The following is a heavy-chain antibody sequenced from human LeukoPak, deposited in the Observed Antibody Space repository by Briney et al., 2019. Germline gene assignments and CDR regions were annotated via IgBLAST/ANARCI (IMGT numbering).Heavy chain of an antibody. CDR1: RITLSNYG. D-gene: IGHD3-10*01. Sequence: GGSLRLSCAVSRITLSNYGMSWVRQAPGKGLEWVAGISGSGGRTNYADSVKGRFTISRDSPKNTLYLQMNSLRAEDTAVYFCAKRGVVIRVVLVGFHKEAYYFDSWGQGALDTVSS. CDR3: AKRGVVIRVVLVGFHKEAYYFDS. J-gene: IGHJ4*02. CDR2: ISGSGGRT. V-gene: IGHV3-23*01.